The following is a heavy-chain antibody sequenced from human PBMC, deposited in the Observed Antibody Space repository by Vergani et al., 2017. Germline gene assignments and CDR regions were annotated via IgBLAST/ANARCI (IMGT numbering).Heavy chain of an antibody. Sequence: QVQLVQSGAEVKKPGSSVKVSCKASGGTFSSYAISWVRQAPGQGLEWMGWINPNSGGTNYAQKFQGRVTMTRDTSISTAYMELSRLRSDDTAVYYCARYRHRIAVAVWRGDDAFDIWGQGTMVTVSS. CDR2: INPNSGGT. CDR1: GGTFSSYA. CDR3: ARYRHRIAVAVWRGDDAFDI. J-gene: IGHJ3*02. V-gene: IGHV1-2*02. D-gene: IGHD6-19*01.